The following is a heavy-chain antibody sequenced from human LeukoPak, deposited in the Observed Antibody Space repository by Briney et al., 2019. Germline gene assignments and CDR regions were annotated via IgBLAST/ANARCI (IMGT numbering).Heavy chain of an antibody. V-gene: IGHV4-4*07. J-gene: IGHJ6*03. Sequence: PSETLSLTCTVSGGSISSYYWSWIRQPAGKGLEWIGRIYISGSTNYNPSLKSRVTMSVDTSKNQFSLKLSSVTAADTAVYYCARAGLRGGYYYYYMDVWGKGTTVTVSS. CDR3: ARAGLRGGYYYYYMDV. CDR2: IYISGST. CDR1: GGSISSYY. D-gene: IGHD2-15*01.